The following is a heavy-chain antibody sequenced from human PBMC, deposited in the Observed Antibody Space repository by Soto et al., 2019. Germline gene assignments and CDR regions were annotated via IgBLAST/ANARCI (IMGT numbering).Heavy chain of an antibody. J-gene: IGHJ6*02. V-gene: IGHV1-69*13. Sequence: SVKVSCKASGGTFSSYAISWVRQATGQGLEWMGGIIPIFGTANYAQKFQGRVTINADESTSTAYMELSRLRSDDTAVYYCAREGLLWFGELFTGPYYGMDVWGQGTTVTVSS. CDR2: IIPIFGTA. CDR3: AREGLLWFGELFTGPYYGMDV. CDR1: GGTFSSYA. D-gene: IGHD3-10*01.